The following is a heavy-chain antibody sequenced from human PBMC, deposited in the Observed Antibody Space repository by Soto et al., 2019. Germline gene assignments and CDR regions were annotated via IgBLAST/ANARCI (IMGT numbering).Heavy chain of an antibody. CDR3: ARGWGRIFDY. Sequence: SETLSLTCAVYGGSFSGYYWSWIRQPPGKGLEWIGEINHSGSTNYNPPLKSRVTISVDTSKNQFSLKLSSVTAADTAVYYCARGWGRIFDYWGQGTLVTVSS. V-gene: IGHV4-34*01. J-gene: IGHJ4*02. D-gene: IGHD7-27*01. CDR2: INHSGST. CDR1: GGSFSGYY.